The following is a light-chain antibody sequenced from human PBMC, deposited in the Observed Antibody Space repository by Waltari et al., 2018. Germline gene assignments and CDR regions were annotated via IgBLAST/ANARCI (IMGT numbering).Light chain of an antibody. CDR1: PSVSSN. CDR3: QQYNEWPPYT. CDR2: GAS. Sequence: EIVMTQSPATLSVSPGERATLSCRASPSVSSNLAWYQQKPGQAPRLLIYGASTRATGIPARFSGSGSGTEFTLTISSLQSEDFAIYYCQQYNEWPPYTFGQGTKLEIK. J-gene: IGKJ2*01. V-gene: IGKV3-15*01.